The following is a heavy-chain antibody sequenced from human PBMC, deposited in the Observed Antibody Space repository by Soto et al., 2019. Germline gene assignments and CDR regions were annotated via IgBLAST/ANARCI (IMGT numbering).Heavy chain of an antibody. D-gene: IGHD3-16*02. CDR3: AKDLGKGGTLRLGELSRYYYCMDV. CDR1: GFTFSSYG. V-gene: IGHV3-30*18. Sequence: QVQLVESGGGVVQPGRSLRLSCAASGFTFSSYGMHWVRQAPGKGLEWVAVISYDGSNKYYADSVKGRFTISRDNSKNTLYLQMNSLRAEDTAVYYCAKDLGKGGTLRLGELSRYYYCMDVWGQGTTVTVSS. CDR2: ISYDGSNK. J-gene: IGHJ6*02.